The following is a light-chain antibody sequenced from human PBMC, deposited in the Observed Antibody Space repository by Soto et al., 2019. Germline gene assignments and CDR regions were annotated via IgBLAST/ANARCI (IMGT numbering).Light chain of an antibody. J-gene: IGLJ1*01. V-gene: IGLV1-40*01. CDR2: GNS. CDR3: QPYDSSLSAPV. CDR1: SSNIGAGYD. Sequence: QSVLTQPPSVSGAPGQRVTNSCTGRSSNIGAGYDVHWLQQLPGTAPKLLIFGNSTRPSAVTDRFCGSKSGTSASLAITGLQAEDVAEYYSQPYDSSLSAPVFGTGTKLTVL.